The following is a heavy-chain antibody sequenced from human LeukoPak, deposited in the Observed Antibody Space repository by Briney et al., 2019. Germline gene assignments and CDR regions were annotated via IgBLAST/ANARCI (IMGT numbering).Heavy chain of an antibody. V-gene: IGHV3-20*04. Sequence: RPGGSLRLSCAASGFTFDDYGMSWVRQAPGKGLEWVSGVNWNGGSTGYADSVRGRFTISRDNAKNSLYLQMNGLRAEDTALYYCAGDRARGYTYGYSDYWGQGTLVIVSS. CDR2: VNWNGGST. CDR1: GFTFDDYG. D-gene: IGHD5-18*01. CDR3: AGDRARGYTYGYSDY. J-gene: IGHJ4*02.